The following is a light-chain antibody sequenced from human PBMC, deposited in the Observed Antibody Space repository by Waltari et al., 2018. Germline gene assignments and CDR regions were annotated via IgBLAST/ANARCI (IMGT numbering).Light chain of an antibody. CDR3: QQYSTWPPWT. J-gene: IGKJ1*01. CDR1: QSVNSN. CDR2: GAS. V-gene: IGKV3-15*01. Sequence: DIVTTQSPATLSVSPGERATLSCRTSQSVNSNLAWYQQKPGQAPRLLVFGASTRATGIPARFTGSGSGTEFTLTIRSLQSEDFAIYYCQQYSTWPPWTFGQGTKVDIK.